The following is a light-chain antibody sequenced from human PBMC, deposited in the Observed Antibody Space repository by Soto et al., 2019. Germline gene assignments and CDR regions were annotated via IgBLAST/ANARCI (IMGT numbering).Light chain of an antibody. Sequence: QSALTQPASVSGSPGQSVTISCTGTSSDVGAYKYVSWYQPHPGKAPKLMIYEVSNRPSGVSNRFSGSKSGNTASLTISGLQADDEADYYCNSYAGDIIRFVFGTGTKVTVL. CDR2: EVS. CDR3: NSYAGDIIRFV. V-gene: IGLV2-14*01. J-gene: IGLJ1*01. CDR1: SSDVGAYKY.